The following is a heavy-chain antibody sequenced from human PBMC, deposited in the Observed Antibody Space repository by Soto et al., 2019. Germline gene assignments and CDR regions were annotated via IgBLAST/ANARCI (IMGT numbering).Heavy chain of an antibody. V-gene: IGHV3-30*18. CDR1: GFTFSSYG. J-gene: IGHJ4*02. CDR2: ISYDGSNK. D-gene: IGHD3-10*01. Sequence: QVQLVESGGGVVQPGRSLRLSCAASGFTFSSYGMHWVRQAPGKGLEWVAVISYDGSNKYYADSVKGRFTISRDNSKNTLYLQMNSLRAEDTAMYYCAKNGVLWFGEETGYFDYWGQGTLVTVSS. CDR3: AKNGVLWFGEETGYFDY.